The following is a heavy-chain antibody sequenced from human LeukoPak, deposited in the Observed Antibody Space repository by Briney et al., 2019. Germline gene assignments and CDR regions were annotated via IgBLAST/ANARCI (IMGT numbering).Heavy chain of an antibody. V-gene: IGHV4-59*01. CDR2: IYYSGST. CDR1: GGSISSYY. CDR3: ARRVTRGYYFDY. J-gene: IGHJ4*02. D-gene: IGHD5-18*01. Sequence: SETLSLTCTVSGGSISSYYWSWIRQPPGKGLEWIGYIYYSGSTNYNPSLKSQVTISVDTSKNQFSLKLSSVTAADTAVYYCARRVTRGYYFDYWGQGTLVTVSS.